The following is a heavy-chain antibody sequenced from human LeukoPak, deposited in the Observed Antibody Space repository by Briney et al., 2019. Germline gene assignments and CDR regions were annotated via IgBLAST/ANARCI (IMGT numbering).Heavy chain of an antibody. CDR3: ARVQWELRGVGSYFEY. J-gene: IGHJ4*02. CDR1: GFTFSSYW. V-gene: IGHV3-7*01. Sequence: PGGSLRLSCVVSGFTFSSYWMSWVRQAPGKGLEWVANIKQAGSEKYYVDSVKGRFTISQDKAKNSMTLQMNRLTAEDTAVYYCARVQWELRGVGSYFEYWGQGALVTVSS. D-gene: IGHD1-26*01. CDR2: IKQAGSEK.